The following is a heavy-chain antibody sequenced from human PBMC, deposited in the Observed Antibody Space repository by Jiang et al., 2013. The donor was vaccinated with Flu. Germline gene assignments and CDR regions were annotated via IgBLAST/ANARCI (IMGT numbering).Heavy chain of an antibody. Sequence: VQLVESGAEVKKPGASVKVSCKASGYTFTDYDVIWVRQATGQGLEWMGWMNPNNGNTAYVQNFQGRITMTRDTSINTSYMELSGLTSEDTAVYYCARVWVKDSTRSSPTRGQGTPGPPSP. CDR1: GYTFTDYD. V-gene: IGHV1-8*01. CDR3: ARVWVKDSTRSSPT. J-gene: IGHJ4*02. CDR2: MNPNNGNT. D-gene: IGHD2-2*01.